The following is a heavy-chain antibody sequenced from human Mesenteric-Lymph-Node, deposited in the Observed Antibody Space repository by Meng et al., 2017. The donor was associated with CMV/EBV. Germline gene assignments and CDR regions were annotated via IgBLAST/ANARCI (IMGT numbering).Heavy chain of an antibody. V-gene: IGHV3-21*01. J-gene: IGHJ4*02. CDR2: ISGSTSTNT. CDR3: ARIAVADPFDY. CDR1: GFTFSTYA. Sequence: GGSLRLSCAASGFTFSTYAMNWVRQAPGKGLEWVSSISGSTSTNTYYADSVGGRFTISRDNAKSSLYLQMNSLRAEDTAIYYCARIAVADPFDYWGQGTLVTVSS. D-gene: IGHD6-19*01.